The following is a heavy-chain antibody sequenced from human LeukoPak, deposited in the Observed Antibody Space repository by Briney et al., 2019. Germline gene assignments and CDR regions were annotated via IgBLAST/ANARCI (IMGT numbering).Heavy chain of an antibody. CDR3: ARGRYYGSGSYYNY. J-gene: IGHJ4*02. CDR2: IYYSGST. Sequence: PSETLSLTCTVSGGSISSYYWSWIRQPPGKGLEWIGYIYYSGSTNYNPSLKSRVTISVDTSKNQFSPKLSSVTAADTAVYYCARGRYYGSGSYYNYWGQGTLVTVSS. V-gene: IGHV4-59*12. D-gene: IGHD3-10*01. CDR1: GGSISSYY.